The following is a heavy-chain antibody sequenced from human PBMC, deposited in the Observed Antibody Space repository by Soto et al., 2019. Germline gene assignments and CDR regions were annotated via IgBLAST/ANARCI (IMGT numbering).Heavy chain of an antibody. D-gene: IGHD6-13*01. CDR2: ISSSSSYT. V-gene: IGHV3-11*06. CDR1: GFTFSDYY. CDR3: AREGEKEAGYSSSRYGY. Sequence: QVQLVESGGGLVKPGGSLRLSCAASGFTFSDYYMSWIRQAPGKGLEWVSYISSSSSYTNYADSVKGRFTISRDNAKNSLYLQMNSLRAEDTAVYYCAREGEKEAGYSSSRYGYWGQGTLVTVSS. J-gene: IGHJ4*02.